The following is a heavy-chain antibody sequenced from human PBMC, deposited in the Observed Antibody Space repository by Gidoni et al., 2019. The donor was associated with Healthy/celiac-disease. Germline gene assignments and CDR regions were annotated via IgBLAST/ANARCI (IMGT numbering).Heavy chain of an antibody. J-gene: IGHJ4*02. CDR2: ISYDGSNK. Sequence: QVPWVESVGGVVQTGRSLRLSCEASGFLFSSYGMNWVRQAPGKGLEWVAVISYDGSNKYYADSVKGRFTISRDNSKNTLYLQMNSLRAEDTAVYYCAMAWGYCSSTSCYTDWGQGTLVTVSS. V-gene: IGHV3-30*03. CDR3: AMAWGYCSSTSCYTD. D-gene: IGHD2-2*02. CDR1: GFLFSSYG.